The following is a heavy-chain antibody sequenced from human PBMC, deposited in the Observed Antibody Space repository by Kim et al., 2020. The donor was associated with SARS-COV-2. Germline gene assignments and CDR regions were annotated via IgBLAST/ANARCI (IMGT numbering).Heavy chain of an antibody. CDR1: GFSFNSVW. J-gene: IGHJ4*02. Sequence: GGSLRLSCATSGFSFNSVWMHWVRQTPGGGLVWVSRINPGGTYIGYADSVKGRFTISRDDAKSTLYLEMNDLRDDDTAVYHCVKCTGWPFYFESWGQGTLVTVSS. CDR2: INPGGTYI. CDR3: VKCTGWPFYFES. D-gene: IGHD6-25*01. V-gene: IGHV3-74*01.